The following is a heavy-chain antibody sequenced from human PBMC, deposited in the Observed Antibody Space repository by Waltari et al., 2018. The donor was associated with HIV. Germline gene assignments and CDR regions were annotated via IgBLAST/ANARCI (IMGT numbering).Heavy chain of an antibody. J-gene: IGHJ4*02. CDR2: VCHSGST. CDR1: DFSISSGHY. D-gene: IGHD6-13*01. CDR3: ARQPAPDSTWFQIYFDY. Sequence: QVQLQESGPGLVKPSDTLSLTCAVSDFSISSGHYWGWIRQSPGTGLAWIGSVCHSGSTFYKPSFKSRVSSSVDTSKNQFSLKLTSVTAADTAVYYCARQPAPDSTWFQIYFDYWGQGTVVTVSS. V-gene: IGHV4-38-2*01.